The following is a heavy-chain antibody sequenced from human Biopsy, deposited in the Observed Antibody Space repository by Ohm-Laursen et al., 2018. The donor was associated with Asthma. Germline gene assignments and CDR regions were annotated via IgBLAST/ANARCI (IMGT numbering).Heavy chain of an antibody. J-gene: IGHJ3*02. CDR2: INAGNGNT. V-gene: IGHV1-3*01. Sequence: SVKVSCKASGYTFINYAIHWVRQAPGQRLEWMGWINAGNGNTKYSQKFQGRVTISRDTSASTAYMELSSLRSEDTAAYYCARTYYDFLTGQVNDAFDIWGQGTMVTVSS. D-gene: IGHD3-9*01. CDR3: ARTYYDFLTGQVNDAFDI. CDR1: GYTFINYA.